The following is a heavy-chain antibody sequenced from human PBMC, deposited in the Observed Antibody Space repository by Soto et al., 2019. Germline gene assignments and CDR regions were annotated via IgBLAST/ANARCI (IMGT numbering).Heavy chain of an antibody. CDR2: ISSSGSSI. CDR1: GLTFSDCY. J-gene: IGHJ6*02. D-gene: IGHD3-10*01. V-gene: IGHV3-11*01. CDR3: ARVRFGEWGYAMDV. Sequence: QVQLVESGGGLVKPGGSLRLSCAASGLTFSDCYMNWIRQAPGKGLEWVSYISSSGSSINYAGSVKGRFTISRDNAKNSLYLQMNSLRAEDTAMYYCARVRFGEWGYAMDVWGQATTVTVSS.